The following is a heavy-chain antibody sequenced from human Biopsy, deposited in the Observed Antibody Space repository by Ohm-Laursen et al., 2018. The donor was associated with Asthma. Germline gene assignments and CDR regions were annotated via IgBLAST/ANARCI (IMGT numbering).Heavy chain of an antibody. D-gene: IGHD3-3*01. CDR2: ISNDGANK. V-gene: IGHV3-30*03. J-gene: IGHJ4*02. Sequence: SLRLSCAASGFTFSNYGMVWVRLAPGKGLEWVALISNDGANKFYADSVQGRFTISRDNSKNTFYLQMHSLKIEDTAVYFCARQVKSTVFGVSYKKFDFWGQGTLVAVSS. CDR3: ARQVKSTVFGVSYKKFDF. CDR1: GFTFSNYG.